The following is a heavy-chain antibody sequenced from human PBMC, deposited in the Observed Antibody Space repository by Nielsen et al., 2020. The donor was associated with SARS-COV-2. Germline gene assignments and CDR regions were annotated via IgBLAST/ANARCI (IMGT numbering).Heavy chain of an antibody. J-gene: IGHJ4*02. Sequence: SLKISCAASGFTFDDYAIHWVRQAPGKGLEWVSGINWYSGSIVYADSVKGRFTISRDNAKSSLYLQMNSLRAEDTALYYCAKAQAYDSSGYYSITYYFDYWGQGTLVTVSS. V-gene: IGHV3-9*01. CDR2: INWYSGSI. CDR1: GFTFDDYA. CDR3: AKAQAYDSSGYYSITYYFDY. D-gene: IGHD3-22*01.